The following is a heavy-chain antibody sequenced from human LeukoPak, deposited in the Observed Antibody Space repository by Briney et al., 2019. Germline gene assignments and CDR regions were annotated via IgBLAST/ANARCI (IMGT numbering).Heavy chain of an antibody. CDR2: IKQDGSEK. J-gene: IGHJ4*02. CDR1: GSTFSSYW. V-gene: IGHV3-7*03. CDR3: ARGSGSYYSY. Sequence: GGSLRLSCAASGSTFSSYWMSWVRQAPGKGLEWVANIKQDGSEKYYVDSVKGRFTISRDNAKNSLYLQMNSLRAEDTAVYYCARGSGSYYSYWGQGTLVTVSS. D-gene: IGHD3-10*01.